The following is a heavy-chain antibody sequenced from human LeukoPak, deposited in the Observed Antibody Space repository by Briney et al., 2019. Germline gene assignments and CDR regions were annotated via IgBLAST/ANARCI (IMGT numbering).Heavy chain of an antibody. CDR3: ARGPYSYDSSGAFDI. Sequence: PSETLSLTCTVSGGSISSSSYYWGWIRQPPGKGLEWIGSIYYDGSTYYNPSLKSRVTISVDKTKNQFSLKLSSATAADTAVYFCARGPYSYDSSGAFDIWGQGTMVTVSS. J-gene: IGHJ3*02. V-gene: IGHV4-39*07. D-gene: IGHD3-22*01. CDR1: GGSISSSSYY. CDR2: IYYDGST.